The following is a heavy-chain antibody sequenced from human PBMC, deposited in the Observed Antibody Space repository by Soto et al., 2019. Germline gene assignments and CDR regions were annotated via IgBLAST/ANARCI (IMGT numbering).Heavy chain of an antibody. CDR3: ARLEVLTDSYPDMDV. CDR1: GASIRSHY. J-gene: IGHJ6*02. V-gene: IGHV4-59*11. Sequence: SETLSLTCTVSGASIRSHYWSWIRQPPGKGLEWIGFFYFSGITTYNPSLKSRVTISIGASENKLSLKLRSVTAADTAVYYCARLEVLTDSYPDMDVWGQGTTGT. CDR2: FYFSGIT. D-gene: IGHD2-2*01.